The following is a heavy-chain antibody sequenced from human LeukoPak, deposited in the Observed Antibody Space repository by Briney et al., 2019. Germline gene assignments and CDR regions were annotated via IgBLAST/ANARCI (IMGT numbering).Heavy chain of an antibody. J-gene: IGHJ4*02. CDR3: ARELSADCYPYYFDY. D-gene: IGHD2-21*01. CDR2: THTTGDT. V-gene: IGHV4-4*07. CDR1: GGSISTYY. Sequence: PSETLSLTCTVSGGSISTYYWSWLRQSAGKGLEWIGRTHTTGDTNYNPSLKSRVTMSVDTSRNQFSLKLTSVTAADTAVYYCARELSADCYPYYFDYWGQGALVTVSS.